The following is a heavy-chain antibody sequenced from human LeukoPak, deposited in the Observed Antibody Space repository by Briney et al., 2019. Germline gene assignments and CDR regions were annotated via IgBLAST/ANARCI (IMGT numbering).Heavy chain of an antibody. CDR2: INSDGSST. J-gene: IGHJ4*02. CDR1: GFTFSSHW. CDR3: ARNVLPGYFDY. V-gene: IGHV3-74*01. Sequence: GGSLRLSCAASGFTFSSHWKHWVRQGPGKRLVWVSRINSDGSSTSYADSVKGRFTISRDNAKNTLYLQMNSLRAEDTAVYYCARNVLPGYFDYWGQGTLVTVSS. D-gene: IGHD2-15*01.